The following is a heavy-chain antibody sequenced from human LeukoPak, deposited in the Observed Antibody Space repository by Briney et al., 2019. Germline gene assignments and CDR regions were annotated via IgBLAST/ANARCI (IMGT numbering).Heavy chain of an antibody. D-gene: IGHD1-26*01. Sequence: PGESLKISCKGSGYSFTSYWISWVRQMPGKGLEWMGRIDPSDSYTNYSPSFQGHVTISADNSISTASLQWSRVRASDTAMYYCVRHGAWDLLPDAGGWGQGTLVTVSS. V-gene: IGHV5-10-1*01. J-gene: IGHJ4*02. CDR2: IDPSDSYT. CDR1: GYSFTSYW. CDR3: VRHGAWDLLPDAGG.